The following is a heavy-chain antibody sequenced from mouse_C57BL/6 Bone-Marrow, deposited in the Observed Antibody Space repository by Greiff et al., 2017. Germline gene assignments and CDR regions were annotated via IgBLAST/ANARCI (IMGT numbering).Heavy chain of an antibody. D-gene: IGHD1-1*01. CDR1: GFNIKDDY. CDR2: IDPENGDT. Sequence: EVKLVESGAELVRPGASVKLSCTASGFNIKDDYMHWVKQRPEQGLEWIGWIDPENGDTEYASKFQGKATITADTSSNTAYLQLSSLTSEDTAVYYCTTITTVVPSYWGQGTLVTVSA. J-gene: IGHJ3*01. CDR3: TTITTVVPSY. V-gene: IGHV14-4*01.